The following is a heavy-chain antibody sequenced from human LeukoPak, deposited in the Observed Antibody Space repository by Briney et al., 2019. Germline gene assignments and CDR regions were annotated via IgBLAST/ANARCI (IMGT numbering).Heavy chain of an antibody. Sequence: ESSETLSLTCAVYGGSFSGYYWSWIRQPPGKGLEWIGEINHSGSTNYNPSLKSRVTISVDTSKNQSSPKLSSVTAADTAVYYCARGGRIAVAGTILFDYWGQGTLVTVSS. CDR2: INHSGST. V-gene: IGHV4-34*01. J-gene: IGHJ4*02. CDR1: GGSFSGYY. D-gene: IGHD6-19*01. CDR3: ARGGRIAVAGTILFDY.